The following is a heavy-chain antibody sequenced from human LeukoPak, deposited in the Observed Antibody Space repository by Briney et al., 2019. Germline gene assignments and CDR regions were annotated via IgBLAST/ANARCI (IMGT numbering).Heavy chain of an antibody. V-gene: IGHV1-8*01. CDR2: MNPNSGNT. J-gene: IGHJ4*02. D-gene: IGHD6-13*01. Sequence: ASVKVSCKAPGYTFTSYDINWVRQATGQGLEWMGWMNPNSGNTGYAQKFQGRVTMTRNTSISTAYMELSSLRSEDTAVYYCASGGSSRWYYFDYWGQGTLVTVSS. CDR3: ASGGSSRWYYFDY. CDR1: GYTFTSYD.